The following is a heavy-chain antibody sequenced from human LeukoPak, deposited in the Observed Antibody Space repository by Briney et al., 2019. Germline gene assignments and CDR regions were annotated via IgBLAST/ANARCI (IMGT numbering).Heavy chain of an antibody. J-gene: IGHJ4*02. CDR2: ISGSGGST. CDR1: GFTFSSYA. D-gene: IGHD6-6*01. CDR3: ANQPPKYSSSSKVRGDY. Sequence: PGGSLRLSCAASGFTFSSYAMSWVRQAPGKGLEWVSAISGSGGSTYYADSVKGRFTISRDNSKNTLYLQMNSLRAEDTAVYYCANQPPKYSSSSKVRGDYWGQGTLVTVSS. V-gene: IGHV3-23*01.